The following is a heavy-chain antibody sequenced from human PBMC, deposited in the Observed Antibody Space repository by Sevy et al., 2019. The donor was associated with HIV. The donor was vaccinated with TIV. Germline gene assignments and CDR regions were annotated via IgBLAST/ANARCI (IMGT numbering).Heavy chain of an antibody. CDR3: ARTTVTTLSSARNNWFDP. J-gene: IGHJ5*02. CDR2: IYYTGTT. V-gene: IGHV4-31*03. D-gene: IGHD4-4*01. Sequence: SETLSLTCTVSGDSINNGDYYWSWIRQHPGKGLEWIGKIYYTGTTYYNPSLKSRLRISVKRSEKTLSLSLRSVTAAATAVYYCARTTVTTLSSARNNWFDPWGQGTLVTVSS. CDR1: GDSINNGDYY.